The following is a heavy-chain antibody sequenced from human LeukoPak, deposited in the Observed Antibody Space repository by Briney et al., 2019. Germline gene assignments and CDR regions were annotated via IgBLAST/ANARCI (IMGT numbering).Heavy chain of an antibody. CDR2: ISTNGDST. CDR1: GFTFTTYA. D-gene: IGHD2-2*01. CDR3: ARWGSTSCYDY. Sequence: GGSLRLSCAASGFTFTTYAMHWVRQAPGKGLEYVSAISTNGDSTYYADSVKGRFTISRDNSKNTLFLQMGSLRADDMAVYYCARWGSTSCYDYWGQGTLVTVSS. V-gene: IGHV3-64*02. J-gene: IGHJ4*02.